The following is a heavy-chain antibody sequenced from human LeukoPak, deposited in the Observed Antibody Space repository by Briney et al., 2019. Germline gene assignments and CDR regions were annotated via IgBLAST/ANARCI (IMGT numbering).Heavy chain of an antibody. CDR2: FDPEDGET. D-gene: IGHD5-18*01. J-gene: IGHJ4*02. V-gene: IGHV1-24*01. CDR1: GYTLTELS. CDR3: ATDTSRGYSYGYDY. Sequence: ASVKVSCKVSGYTLTELSMHWVRQAPGKGLEWMGGFDPEDGETIYAQKFQGRVTMTEDTSTDTAYIELSSLRSEDTAVYYCATDTSRGYSYGYDYWGQGTLVTVSS.